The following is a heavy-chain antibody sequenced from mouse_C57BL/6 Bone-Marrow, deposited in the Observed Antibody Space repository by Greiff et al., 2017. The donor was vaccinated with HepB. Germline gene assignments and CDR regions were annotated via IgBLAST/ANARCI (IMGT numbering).Heavy chain of an antibody. Sequence: EVQLQQSGPELVKPGASVKISCKASGYTFTDYYMNWVKQSHGKSLEWIGDINPNNGGTSYNQKFKGKATLTVDKSSSTAYMELRSLTSEDSAVYYCAEGDPWYFDVWGTGTTVTVSS. CDR1: GYTFTDYY. D-gene: IGHD3-3*01. J-gene: IGHJ1*03. CDR2: INPNNGGT. CDR3: AEGDPWYFDV. V-gene: IGHV1-26*01.